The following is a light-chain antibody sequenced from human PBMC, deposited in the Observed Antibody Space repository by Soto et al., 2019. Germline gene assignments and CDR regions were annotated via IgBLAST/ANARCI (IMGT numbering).Light chain of an antibody. CDR1: SSDVGGYNY. Sequence: QSVLTQPPSASGSPGQSVTISCTGTSSDVGGYNYVSWYQQHPGKAPKLMIYEVSKRPSGVPDRFSGSKSDNTASLTVSGLQAEDEADYYCSSYAGSNNVVFGGGTKVT. CDR2: EVS. CDR3: SSYAGSNNVV. V-gene: IGLV2-8*01. J-gene: IGLJ2*01.